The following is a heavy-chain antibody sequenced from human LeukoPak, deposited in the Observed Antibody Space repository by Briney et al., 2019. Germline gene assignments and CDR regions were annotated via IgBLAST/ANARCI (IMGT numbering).Heavy chain of an antibody. CDR3: ARVVPAAILPNWFDS. Sequence: PSETLSLTCAVYGGSFSGYYWSWIRQPPGKGLEWIGEINHSGSTNYNPSLKSRVTISVDTSKNQFSLKLSSVTAADTAVYYCARVVPAAILPNWFDSWGQGTLVTVSS. CDR2: INHSGST. V-gene: IGHV4-34*01. CDR1: GGSFSGYY. J-gene: IGHJ5*01. D-gene: IGHD2-2*01.